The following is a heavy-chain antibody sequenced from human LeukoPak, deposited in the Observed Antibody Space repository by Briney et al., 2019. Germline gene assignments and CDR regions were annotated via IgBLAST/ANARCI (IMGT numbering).Heavy chain of an antibody. CDR1: GGSISSYY. CDR2: IYYSGST. CDR3: ARGRKYTSGYRVTELGLGYSDY. Sequence: SETLSLTCTVSGGSISSYYWSWIRQPPGKGLEWIGYIYYSGSTNYNPSLKSRVTISVDTSKNQFSLKLSSVTAADTAVYYCARGRKYTSGYRVTELGLGYSDYWGQGTLVTVSS. J-gene: IGHJ4*02. D-gene: IGHD5-18*01. V-gene: IGHV4-59*01.